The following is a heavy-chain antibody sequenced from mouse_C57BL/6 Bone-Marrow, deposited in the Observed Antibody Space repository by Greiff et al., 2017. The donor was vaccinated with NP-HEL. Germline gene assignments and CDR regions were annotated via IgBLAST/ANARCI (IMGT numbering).Heavy chain of an antibody. D-gene: IGHD2-4*01. V-gene: IGHV1-7*01. CDR2: INPSSGYT. CDR1: GYTFTSYW. Sequence: QVQLQQSGAELAKPGASVKLSCKASGYTFTSYWMHWVKQRPGQGLEWIGYINPSSGYTKYNQKFKDKATLTADKSSSTAYMQLSSLTYEDSAVYYCAGLYDYDVNYFDYWGQGTTLTVSS. CDR3: AGLYDYDVNYFDY. J-gene: IGHJ2*01.